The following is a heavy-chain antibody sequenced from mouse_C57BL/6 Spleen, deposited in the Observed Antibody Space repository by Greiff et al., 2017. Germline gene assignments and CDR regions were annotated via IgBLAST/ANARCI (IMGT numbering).Heavy chain of an antibody. D-gene: IGHD1-1*01. V-gene: IGHV1-64*01. CDR2: IHPNSGST. CDR3: ARYPITTVVATYYFDY. Sequence: QVQLQQPGAELVKPGASVKLSCKASGYTFTSYWLHWVKQRPGQGLEWIGMIHPNSGSTNDNEKFKSKATLTVDKSSSTAYMQLSSLTSEDSAVYYCARYPITTVVATYYFDYWGQGTTLTVSS. CDR1: GYTFTSYW. J-gene: IGHJ2*01.